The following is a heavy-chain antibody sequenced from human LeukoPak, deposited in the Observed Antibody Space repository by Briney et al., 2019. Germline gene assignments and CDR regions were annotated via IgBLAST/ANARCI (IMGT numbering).Heavy chain of an antibody. D-gene: IGHD3-22*01. J-gene: IGHJ3*02. CDR2: IYYSGST. CDR3: ARGSSSGYRDAFDI. CDR1: GGSISSYY. Sequence: SETLPLTCTVSGGSISSYYWSWIRQPPGKGLEWIGYIYYSGSTNYNPSLKSRVTISVDTSKNQFSLKLSSVTAADTAVYYCARGSSSGYRDAFDIWGQGTMVTVSS. V-gene: IGHV4-59*01.